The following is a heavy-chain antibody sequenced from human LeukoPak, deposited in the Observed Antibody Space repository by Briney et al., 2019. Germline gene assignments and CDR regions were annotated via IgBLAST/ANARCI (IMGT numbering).Heavy chain of an antibody. CDR3: ARDAGNSGYGCDL. D-gene: IGHD5-12*01. CDR2: IRSSSET. Sequence: GGSLRLSCAAPGFIFSQYRMNWVRQAPGKGLEWVSHIRSSSETFYADSVKGRFTISRDNARNSLYLQMNNLRGEDTAIYHCARDAGNSGYGCDLWGQGTLVTVSS. J-gene: IGHJ5*02. V-gene: IGHV3-48*01. CDR1: GFIFSQYR.